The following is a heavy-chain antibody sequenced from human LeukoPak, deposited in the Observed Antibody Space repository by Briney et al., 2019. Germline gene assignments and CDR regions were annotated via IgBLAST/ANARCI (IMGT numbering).Heavy chain of an antibody. CDR2: ISPYNANT. J-gene: IGHJ4*02. D-gene: IGHD3-22*01. CDR1: GYTFNTYA. V-gene: IGHV1-18*01. Sequence: ASLKLSCKASGYTFNTYAINWVRHAPGQGLEWMGMISPYNANTKYPQKFQGRVTMTTDTSTSTAYMELRSLTSDDTAVYFCAREARRGYFSPFDFWGQGALVTVSS. CDR3: AREARRGYFSPFDF.